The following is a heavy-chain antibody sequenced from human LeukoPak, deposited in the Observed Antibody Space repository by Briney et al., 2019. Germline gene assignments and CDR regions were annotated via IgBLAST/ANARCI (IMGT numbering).Heavy chain of an antibody. CDR3: ARALFCSSTSCSTGDY. J-gene: IGHJ4*02. V-gene: IGHV5-51*01. CDR2: IYPGDSDT. Sequence: GESLKISFKGSGYSFTSYWIGWVRQMPGKGLEWMGIIYPGDSDTRYSPSFQGQVTISADKSISTAYLQWSSLKASDTAMYYCARALFCSSTSCSTGDYWGQGTLVTVSS. CDR1: GYSFTSYW. D-gene: IGHD2-2*01.